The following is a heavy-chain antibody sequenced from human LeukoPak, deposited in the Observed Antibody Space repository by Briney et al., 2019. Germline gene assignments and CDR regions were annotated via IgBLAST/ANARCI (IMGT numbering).Heavy chain of an antibody. CDR2: MNPDSGNT. CDR3: ARGRGITIFGVVIRDYYMDV. Sequence: ASVKVSCKASGYTFTSYDINWVRQATGQGLEWMGWMNPDSGNTGYAQKFQGRVTITRNTSISTAYMELSSLRSEDTAVYYCARGRGITIFGVVIRDYYMDVWGKGTTVTVSS. V-gene: IGHV1-8*03. CDR1: GYTFTSYD. J-gene: IGHJ6*03. D-gene: IGHD3-3*01.